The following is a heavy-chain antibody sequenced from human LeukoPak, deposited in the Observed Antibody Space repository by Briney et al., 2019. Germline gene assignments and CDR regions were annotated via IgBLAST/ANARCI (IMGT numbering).Heavy chain of an antibody. V-gene: IGHV4-59*11. D-gene: IGHD4-17*01. CDR1: DDSFSSHY. Sequence: SETLSLTCAVSDDSFSSHYWTWTRQPPGKGLEWIGYISYIGSTNYNPSLKSRVTISIDTSRNQFSLRLSSVTAADTAVYYCARDLVTVTKGFDIWGQGTMVSVSS. CDR2: ISYIGST. J-gene: IGHJ3*02. CDR3: ARDLVTVTKGFDI.